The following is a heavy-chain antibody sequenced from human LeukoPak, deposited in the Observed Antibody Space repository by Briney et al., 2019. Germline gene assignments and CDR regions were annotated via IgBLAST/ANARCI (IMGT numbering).Heavy chain of an antibody. J-gene: IGHJ5*02. V-gene: IGHV4-30-4*08. CDR2: IYYSGST. Sequence: SETLSLTCTVSGGSISSGDYYWSWIRQPPGKGLEWIGYIYYSGSTYYNPSLKSRVTISADTSKNQFSLKLSSVTAADTAVYYCARGGIVATRITTWFDPWGQGTLVTVSS. CDR3: ARGGIVATRITTWFDP. CDR1: GGSISSGDYY. D-gene: IGHD5-12*01.